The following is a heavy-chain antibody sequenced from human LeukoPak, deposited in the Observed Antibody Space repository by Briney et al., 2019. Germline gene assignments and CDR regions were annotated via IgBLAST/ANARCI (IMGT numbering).Heavy chain of an antibody. CDR3: AKDTGYGDYVSDY. CDR2: VKQDDGEK. CDR1: GFTFSSYW. D-gene: IGHD4-17*01. J-gene: IGHJ4*02. V-gene: IGHV3-7*03. Sequence: GGSLRLSCAASGFTFSSYWMHWVREAPGKGLEWVASVKQDDGEKYYVDSVKGRFTISRDNAKNSLYLQMNSLRAEDTAVYYCAKDTGYGDYVSDYWGQGTLVTVSS.